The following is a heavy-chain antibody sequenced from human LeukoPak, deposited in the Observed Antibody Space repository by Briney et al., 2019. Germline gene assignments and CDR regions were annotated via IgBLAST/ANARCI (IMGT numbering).Heavy chain of an antibody. J-gene: IGHJ4*02. CDR1: GFTFSDYY. V-gene: IGHV3-11*06. D-gene: IGHD4-17*01. Sequence: GGSLRLSCAASGFTFSDYYMSWIRQAPGKGLEWVSYISSSSSYTNYADSVKGRFTISRDNAKNSLYLQMNSLRAEDTAVYYCARDDYGDNPRDYWGQGTLVTVSS. CDR3: ARDDYGDNPRDY. CDR2: ISSSSSYT.